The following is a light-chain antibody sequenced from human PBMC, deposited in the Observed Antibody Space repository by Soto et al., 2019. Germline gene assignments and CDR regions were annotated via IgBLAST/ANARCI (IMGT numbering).Light chain of an antibody. J-gene: IGLJ3*02. CDR2: DNN. CDR3: GTWDSSLSAGVL. CDR1: SSNIGNNY. Sequence: QSVLTQPPSVSAAPGQKVTISCSGSSSNIGNNYVSWYQQLPGTAPKLLSYDNNKRPSGIPDRFSGSKSGTSSTMGITGLQTGDEADYYCGTWDSSLSAGVLFGGGTKVTVL. V-gene: IGLV1-51*01.